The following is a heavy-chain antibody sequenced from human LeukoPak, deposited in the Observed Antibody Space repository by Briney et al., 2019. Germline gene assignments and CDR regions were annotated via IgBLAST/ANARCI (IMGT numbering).Heavy chain of an antibody. Sequence: GGSLRLSCAASGFTFSSYSMNWVRQTPGKGLEWVSYIGISSSTIDYADSVKGRFTISRDNAKNSLYLQMNSLRAEDTAVYYCARDSGYAFDIWGQGTMVTVSS. CDR3: ARDSGYAFDI. J-gene: IGHJ3*02. D-gene: IGHD1-26*01. CDR2: IGISSSTI. V-gene: IGHV3-48*01. CDR1: GFTFSSYS.